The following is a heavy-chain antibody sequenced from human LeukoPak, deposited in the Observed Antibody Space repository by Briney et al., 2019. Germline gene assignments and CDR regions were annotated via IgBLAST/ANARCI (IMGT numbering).Heavy chain of an antibody. V-gene: IGHV4-39*07. J-gene: IGHJ4*02. D-gene: IGHD6-13*01. CDR3: AGVYHSSWPDY. CDR1: GGSISSSSSY. Sequence: PSETLSLTCTVSGGSISSSSSYWGWIRQPPGKGLEWIGNIYHRGTTDYNPSLETRVTMSVDTSRNQFSLRLSYVTAADTAVYYCAGVYHSSWPDYWGRGTLVTVSS. CDR2: IYHRGTT.